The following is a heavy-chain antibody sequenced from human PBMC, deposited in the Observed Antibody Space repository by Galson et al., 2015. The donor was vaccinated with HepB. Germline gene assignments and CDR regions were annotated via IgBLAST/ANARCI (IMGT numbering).Heavy chain of an antibody. CDR3: ARVTFEGYCSGGSCYPDH. CDR2: ISFDGSNK. V-gene: IGHV3-30-3*01. CDR1: EFTFSCCA. J-gene: IGHJ4*02. Sequence: SLRLSCAVSEFTFSCCAMSWVRQAPGKGLEWVAVISFDGSNKFYADSVKGRITISKDNSKNTMYLQMNSVRPEDTAVYYCARVTFEGYCSGGSCYPDHWGQGTLVTVSS. D-gene: IGHD2-15*01.